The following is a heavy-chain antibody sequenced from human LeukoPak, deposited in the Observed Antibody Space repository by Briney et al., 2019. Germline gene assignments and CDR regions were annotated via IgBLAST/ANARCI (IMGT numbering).Heavy chain of an antibody. CDR3: ARGLRGSYRYNWFDP. J-gene: IGHJ5*02. Sequence: SETLSLTCTVSGGSISGYYWSWIRQPPGKGLEWIGEINHSGSTNYNPSLKSRVTISVDTSKNRFSLKLSSVTAADTAVYYCARGLRGSYRYNWFDPWGQGTLVTVSS. D-gene: IGHD3-16*02. CDR2: INHSGST. V-gene: IGHV4-34*01. CDR1: GGSISGYY.